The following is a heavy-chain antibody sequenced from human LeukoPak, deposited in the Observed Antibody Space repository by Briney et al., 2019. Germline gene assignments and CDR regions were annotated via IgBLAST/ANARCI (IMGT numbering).Heavy chain of an antibody. CDR2: IRHDGSNK. CDR1: GFTFSSYW. D-gene: IGHD2-2*01. V-gene: IGHV3-30*02. Sequence: GGSLRLSCAASGFTFSSYWMSWVRQAPGKGLEWVAFIRHDGSNKYYADSVKGRFTISRDNSKNTLYLQMNSLRAEDTAVYYCAKDYCSSTSCYYFDYWGQGTLVTVSS. J-gene: IGHJ4*02. CDR3: AKDYCSSTSCYYFDY.